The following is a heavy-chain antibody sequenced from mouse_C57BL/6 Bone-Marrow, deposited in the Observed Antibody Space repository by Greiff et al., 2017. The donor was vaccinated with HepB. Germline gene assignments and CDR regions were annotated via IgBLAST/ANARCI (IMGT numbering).Heavy chain of an antibody. V-gene: IGHV1-69*01. D-gene: IGHD2-2*01. CDR1: GYTFTSYW. J-gene: IGHJ4*01. CDR3: ARWGYPYAMDY. CDR2: IDPSDSYT. Sequence: QVQLQQSGAELVMPGASVKLSCKASGYTFTSYWMHWVKQRPGQGLEWIGEIDPSDSYTNYNQKFKGKSTLTVDKSSSTAYMQLSSLTSEDSAVYYCARWGYPYAMDYWGQGTSVTVSS.